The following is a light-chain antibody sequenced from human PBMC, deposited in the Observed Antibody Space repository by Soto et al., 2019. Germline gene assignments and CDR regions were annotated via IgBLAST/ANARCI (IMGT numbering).Light chain of an antibody. CDR3: QQYDRIPGFT. CDR1: QSFRSNY. Sequence: EIVLTQSPGTLSLSPGERATLSCRASQSFRSNYLAWYQQRPGQAPRLLIYGVSSRASGIPDRFSGSVSGTDFTLTISRLEPEDYAVYYCQQYDRIPGFTFGGGTKVEI. V-gene: IGKV3-20*01. CDR2: GVS. J-gene: IGKJ4*01.